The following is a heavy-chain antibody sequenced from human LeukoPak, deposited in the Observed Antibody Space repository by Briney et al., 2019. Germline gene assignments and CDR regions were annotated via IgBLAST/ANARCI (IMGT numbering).Heavy chain of an antibody. V-gene: IGHV3-74*01. CDR3: ARDGAYSTIFY. Sequence: PGGSLRLSCAASGFTFSSYWMYWVRQAPGKGLVWVSRTNSDESSTSYADSVKGRFTISRDNAKNTLYLQMNSLRAEDTAVYYCARDGAYSTIFYWGQGTLVTVSS. CDR1: GFTFSSYW. J-gene: IGHJ4*01. D-gene: IGHD3-3*01. CDR2: TNSDESST.